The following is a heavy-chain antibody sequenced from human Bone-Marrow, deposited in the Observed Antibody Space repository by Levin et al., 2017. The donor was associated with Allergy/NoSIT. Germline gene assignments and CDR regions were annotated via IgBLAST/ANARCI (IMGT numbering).Heavy chain of an antibody. J-gene: IGHJ4*02. CDR3: ARRRYNWEEAYFDF. V-gene: IGHV5-51*01. Sequence: GGSLRLSCKGSGYSFTNYWIGWVRQMPGKGLEWMGIVYPGDSDTRYSPSFQGQVTISADKSITTAYLQWSSLKASDTAMYYCARRRYNWEEAYFDFWGQGTLVTVSS. CDR2: VYPGDSDT. CDR1: GYSFTNYW. D-gene: IGHD1-20*01.